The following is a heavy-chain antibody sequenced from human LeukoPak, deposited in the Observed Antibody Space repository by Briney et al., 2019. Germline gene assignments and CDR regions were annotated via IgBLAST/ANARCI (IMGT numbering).Heavy chain of an antibody. CDR1: GFTFSSYW. CDR2: IKQDGREK. Sequence: GGSLRLSCAASGFTFSSYWMSWVRQAPGKGLEWVANIKQDGREKYYVDSVKGRFTISRDNAKNSLYLQMNSLRAEDTAVYYCARVSHLEWSPREGAFDIWGQGTMVTVSS. V-gene: IGHV3-7*01. D-gene: IGHD3-3*01. J-gene: IGHJ3*02. CDR3: ARVSHLEWSPREGAFDI.